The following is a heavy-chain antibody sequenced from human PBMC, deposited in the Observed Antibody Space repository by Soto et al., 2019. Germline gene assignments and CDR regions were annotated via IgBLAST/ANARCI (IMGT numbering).Heavy chain of an antibody. CDR1: GYSFSNSG. J-gene: IGHJ5*02. CDR3: ARDEYNNGRNWLNP. D-gene: IGHD2-8*01. CDR2: ISTYNGNT. V-gene: IGHV1-18*01. Sequence: QVELVQSGPEVKKPGASVKVSCKASGYSFSNSGFSWIRQAPGQGLEWMGWISTYNGNTNYAQKFQGRLSMTRDTSTTTAFMELTTLRSDDTAVYYCARDEYNNGRNWLNPWGQGTLVTVTS.